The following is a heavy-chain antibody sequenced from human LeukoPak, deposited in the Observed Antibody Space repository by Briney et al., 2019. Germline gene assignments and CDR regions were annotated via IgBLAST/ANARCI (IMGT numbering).Heavy chain of an antibody. CDR2: IIPILGIA. CDR3: VRLNSYGHNFDY. D-gene: IGHD5-18*01. J-gene: IGHJ4*02. CDR1: GGTFSSYA. V-gene: IGHV1-69*04. Sequence: GASVKVSCKASGGTFSSYAISWVRQAPGQGLEWMGRIIPILGIANYAQKFQGRVTITADKSTSTAYMELSSLRSEDTAVYYCVRLNSYGHNFDYWGQGTLVTVSS.